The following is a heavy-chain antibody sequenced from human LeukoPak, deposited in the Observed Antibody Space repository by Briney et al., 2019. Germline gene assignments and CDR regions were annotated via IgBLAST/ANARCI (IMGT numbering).Heavy chain of an antibody. Sequence: PGRSLRLSCAASGFTFDDYAMHWVRQAPGKGLEWVSYISGSGGTIYYADSVKGRFTISRDNAKNSLYLQMTSLRAEDTAVYYCARGSCSSTSCSQDFWGQGTLVTVSS. CDR3: ARGSCSSTSCSQDF. CDR1: GFTFDDYA. J-gene: IGHJ4*02. D-gene: IGHD2-2*01. V-gene: IGHV3-48*03. CDR2: ISGSGGTI.